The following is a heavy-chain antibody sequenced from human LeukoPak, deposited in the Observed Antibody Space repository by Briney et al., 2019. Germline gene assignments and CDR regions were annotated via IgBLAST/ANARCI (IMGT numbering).Heavy chain of an antibody. CDR2: INPSGGST. V-gene: IGHV1-46*01. CDR3: ARDETPYCGGDCYSFDY. J-gene: IGHJ4*02. CDR1: GYTFTGYY. Sequence: GASVKVSCKASGYTFTGYYMHWVRQAPGQGLEWMGIINPSGGSTSYAQKFQGRVTMTRDTSTSTVYMELSSLRSEDTAVYYCARDETPYCGGDCYSFDYWGQGTLVTVSS. D-gene: IGHD2-21*01.